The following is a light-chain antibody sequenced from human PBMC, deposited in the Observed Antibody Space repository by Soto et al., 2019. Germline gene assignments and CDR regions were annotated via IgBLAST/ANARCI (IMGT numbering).Light chain of an antibody. CDR1: QSVSSN. CDR2: DAS. Sequence: DIVMTQSPGTLSVSPGERATLSCSASQSVSSNLAWYQQKRGQAPRLLIYDASTRATGIPARFSGSESGTDFTLSIRSLQSEDFAVYFCQQYNTWPPYTFGQGNKLEI. V-gene: IGKV3-15*01. CDR3: QQYNTWPPYT. J-gene: IGKJ2*01.